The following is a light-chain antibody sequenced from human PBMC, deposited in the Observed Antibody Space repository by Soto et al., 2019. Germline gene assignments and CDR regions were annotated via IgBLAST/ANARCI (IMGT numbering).Light chain of an antibody. V-gene: IGKV3-20*01. J-gene: IGKJ2*01. Sequence: IVLTQSPGTLSLAPGKGATLSCRASQSLSSDSLAWYRQKLGQAPRLLIYGVSKRATGLPDRFSGGGSGTDFTLTITRLEPQDSAVYYCHQYGTSPPTFGQGTRQEIK. CDR3: HQYGTSPPT. CDR1: QSLSSDS. CDR2: GVS.